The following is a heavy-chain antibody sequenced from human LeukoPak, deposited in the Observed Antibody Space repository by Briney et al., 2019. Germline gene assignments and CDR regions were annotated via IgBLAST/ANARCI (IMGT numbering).Heavy chain of an antibody. CDR1: GFSLTNSGMC. V-gene: IGHV2-70*11. D-gene: IGHD6-6*01. CDR3: ARIARGSNWFDP. J-gene: IGHJ5*02. CDR2: IDWDDDE. Sequence: ESSPALVKPTQTLTLTCTFSGFSLTNSGMCVSWIRLPPGKALEWLARIDWDDDEYYSTSLRTRLTISKDTSKNQVVLTMTNMDPVDTATYYCARIARGSNWFDPWGQGTLVTVSS.